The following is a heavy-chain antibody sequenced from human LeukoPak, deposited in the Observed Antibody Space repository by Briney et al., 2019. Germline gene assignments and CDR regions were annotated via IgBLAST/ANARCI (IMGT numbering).Heavy chain of an antibody. CDR2: ISYSGNT. Sequence: SETLSLTCTVSGASISSHYWSWIRQPPGKGLEWIGYISYSGNTNYNPSLKSRVTISVDTSKTQFSLKLSSVTAADTAVYYCARHRQYFDWLLNFDYWGQGTLVTVSS. D-gene: IGHD3-9*01. CDR1: GASISSHY. CDR3: ARHRQYFDWLLNFDY. J-gene: IGHJ4*02. V-gene: IGHV4-59*08.